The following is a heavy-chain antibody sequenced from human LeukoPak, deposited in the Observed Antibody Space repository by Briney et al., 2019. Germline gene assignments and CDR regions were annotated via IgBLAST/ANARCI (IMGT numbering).Heavy chain of an antibody. J-gene: IGHJ5*02. D-gene: IGHD3-22*01. CDR2: IKPNSGGT. CDR1: GYTFTGYY. CDR3: AKVWRHPYDSSGYYFP. Sequence: ASVKVSCKASGYTFTGYYMHWVRQAPGQGLEWMGWIKPNSGGTNYAQKFQGRVTMNRDTSISTAYLELSRLRSDDTAVYYFAKVWRHPYDSSGYYFPWGQGTLVTVSS. V-gene: IGHV1-2*02.